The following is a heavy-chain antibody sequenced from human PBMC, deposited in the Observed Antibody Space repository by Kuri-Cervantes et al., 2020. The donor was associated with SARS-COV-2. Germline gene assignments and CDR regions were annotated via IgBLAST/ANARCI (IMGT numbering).Heavy chain of an antibody. CDR1: GFTFSSYA. V-gene: IGHV3-30-3*01. D-gene: IGHD2-2*01. CDR2: ISYDGSNK. Sequence: LSLTCAASGFTFSSYAMHWVRQAPGKGLEWVAVISYDGSNKYYADSVKGRFTISRDNSKNTLYLQMNSLRAKDTAVYHCARSIVVVPAPFDYWGQGTLVTVSS. CDR3: ARSIVVVPAPFDY. J-gene: IGHJ4*02.